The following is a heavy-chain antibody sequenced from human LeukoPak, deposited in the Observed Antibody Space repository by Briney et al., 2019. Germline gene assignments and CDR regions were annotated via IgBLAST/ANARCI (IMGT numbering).Heavy chain of an antibody. CDR2: ITTYNGNT. CDR3: ARRDCSSSSCHYYYYYMDV. D-gene: IGHD2-2*01. J-gene: IGHJ6*02. Sequence: EASVKVSCKAAGYTFTNFGISCVRQAPGQGLEWLGWITTYNGNTNYAQKVQDRVTMTTDTSTSTAYMELRSLTSDDTAVYYCARRDCSSSSCHYYYYYMDVWGQGTTVTVSS. CDR1: GYTFTNFG. V-gene: IGHV1-18*01.